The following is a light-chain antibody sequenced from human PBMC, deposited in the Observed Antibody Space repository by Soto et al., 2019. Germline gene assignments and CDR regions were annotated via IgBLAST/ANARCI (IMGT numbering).Light chain of an antibody. J-gene: IGKJ5*01. CDR3: QQYTSWPIT. Sequence: ELVLTQSPVTLSVSPGERVTLSCRASQRVGSNYLAWYQQKTGQTPRLLIYGISARATGIPDRFSGSGSGTEFTLTISSLQSEDFAVYYCQQYTSWPITFGQGTRLEIK. CDR2: GIS. CDR1: QRVGSN. V-gene: IGKV3-15*01.